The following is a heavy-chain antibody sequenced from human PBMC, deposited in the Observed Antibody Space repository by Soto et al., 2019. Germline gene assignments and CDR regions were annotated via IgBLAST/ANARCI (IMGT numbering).Heavy chain of an antibody. CDR3: ARYYDFWSGYPSLYYYYGMDV. V-gene: IGHV1-69*13. CDR1: GGTFSSYA. D-gene: IGHD3-3*01. CDR2: IIPIFGTA. Sequence: SVKVSCKASGGTFSSYAISWVRQAPGQGLEWMGGIIPIFGTANYAQKFQGRVTITADESTSTAYMELSSLRSEDTAVYYCARYYDFWSGYPSLYYYYGMDVWGQGTTVTVSS. J-gene: IGHJ6*02.